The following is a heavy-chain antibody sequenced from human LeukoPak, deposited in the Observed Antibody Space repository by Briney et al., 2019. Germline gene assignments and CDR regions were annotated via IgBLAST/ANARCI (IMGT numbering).Heavy chain of an antibody. Sequence: GASVKVSCKASGYTFTGYYMHWVRQAPGQGLEWMGWINPNSGDTHYPQKFQGRVTLTSDTSISTAYMELGRLSPDDTAMYFCARDLRGNSMFYDYWGQGTLVTVSS. CDR1: GYTFTGYY. CDR3: ARDLRGNSMFYDY. V-gene: IGHV1-2*02. CDR2: INPNSGDT. J-gene: IGHJ4*02. D-gene: IGHD3-10*02.